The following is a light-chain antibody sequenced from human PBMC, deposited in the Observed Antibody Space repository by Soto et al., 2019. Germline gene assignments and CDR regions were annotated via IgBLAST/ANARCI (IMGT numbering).Light chain of an antibody. J-gene: IGLJ1*01. CDR2: EVT. V-gene: IGLV2-14*01. CDR3: SSYTNINTRACV. Sequence: QSVLTRPASVSGSPGQSITISCTGTSGDIGSYNRVSWYQQHPGKAPKLIIYEVTDRPSGVSNRFSGSKSGNTASLTISRLQAEDEAEYYCSSYTNINTRACVFGTGTKLTVL. CDR1: SGDIGSYNR.